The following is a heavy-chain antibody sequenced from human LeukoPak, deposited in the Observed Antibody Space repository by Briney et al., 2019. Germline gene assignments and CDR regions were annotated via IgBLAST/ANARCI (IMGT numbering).Heavy chain of an antibody. Sequence: GGSLRLSCAASGFTVSSNEMSWVRQAPGKGLEWVSSISGGSTYYADSRKGRFTISRDNSKNTLHLQMNSLRAEDTAVYYCARDVDSSGYYRYYGMDVWGQGTTVTVSS. D-gene: IGHD3-22*01. CDR1: GFTVSSNE. V-gene: IGHV3-38-3*01. J-gene: IGHJ6*02. CDR3: ARDVDSSGYYRYYGMDV. CDR2: ISGGST.